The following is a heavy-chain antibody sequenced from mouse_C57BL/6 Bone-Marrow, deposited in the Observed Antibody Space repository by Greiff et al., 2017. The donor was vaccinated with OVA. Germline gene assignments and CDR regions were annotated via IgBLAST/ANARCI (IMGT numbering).Heavy chain of an antibody. V-gene: IGHV1-72*01. D-gene: IGHD1-1*01. CDR3: ARVTTVVADFDD. Sequence: VQLQQPGAELVKPGASVKLSCKASGYTFTSYWMHWVKQRPGRGLEWIGRLDPNSGGTTYNEKFQSKATLTVDKPSSTAYMQLSSLTSEDSAVYYCARVTTVVADFDDWGQGTTLTVSS. CDR2: LDPNSGGT. CDR1: GYTFTSYW. J-gene: IGHJ2*01.